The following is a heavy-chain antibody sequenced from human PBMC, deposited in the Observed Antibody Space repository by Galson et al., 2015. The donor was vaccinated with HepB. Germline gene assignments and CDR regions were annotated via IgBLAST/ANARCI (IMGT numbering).Heavy chain of an antibody. J-gene: IGHJ4*02. CDR1: GYSITSTFF. D-gene: IGHD6-19*01. CDR3: ATRHLALADCFDF. V-gene: IGHV4-38-2*01. Sequence: SLTCAVSGYSITSTFFWGWVRQSPGKGLEWIASIYHSGTTYYNPSLKSRVTVSVDTSNNQFFLNLTSVTAADTAVYFCATRHLALADCFDFWGQGALVTVS. CDR2: IYHSGTT.